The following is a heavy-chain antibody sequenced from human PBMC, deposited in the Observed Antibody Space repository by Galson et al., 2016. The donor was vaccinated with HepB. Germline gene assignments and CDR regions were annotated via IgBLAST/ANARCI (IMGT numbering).Heavy chain of an antibody. CDR1: GDSVSSNSAA. CDR2: TYYRSKWYN. D-gene: IGHD6-19*01. Sequence: CAISGDSVSSNSAAWNWIRQSPSRGLEWLGRTYYRSKWYNDYAVSVKSRVTINPDTSKNQFSLQLTSVTPEDTAVYYCAREDYSSGWPLNWYFNLWGRGTPVSVSS. V-gene: IGHV6-1*01. CDR3: AREDYSSGWPLNWYFNL. J-gene: IGHJ2*01.